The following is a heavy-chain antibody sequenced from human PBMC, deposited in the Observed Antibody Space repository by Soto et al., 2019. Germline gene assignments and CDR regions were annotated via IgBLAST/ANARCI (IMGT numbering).Heavy chain of an antibody. D-gene: IGHD4-17*01. V-gene: IGHV4-34*01. Sequence: SETLSLTCAVYCGSFSGYYWSWIRQPPGKGLEWIGEINHSGSTNYNPSLKSRVTISVDTSKNQFSLKLSSVTAADTAVYYCARVANGVTTTSPYYYYYYMDVWGKGTTVTVSS. CDR2: INHSGST. J-gene: IGHJ6*03. CDR3: ARVANGVTTTSPYYYYYYMDV. CDR1: CGSFSGYY.